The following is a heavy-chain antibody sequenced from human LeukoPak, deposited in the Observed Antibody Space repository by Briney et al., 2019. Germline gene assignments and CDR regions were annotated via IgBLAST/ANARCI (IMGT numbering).Heavy chain of an antibody. CDR3: VRGSDQRGWFDP. V-gene: IGHV3-53*01. D-gene: IGHD2-2*01. CDR2: MYRGGST. Sequence: GGSLRLSCAASGFTFSSYSMNWVRQAPGKGLEWVSIMYRGGSTGVADSVRGRFTISRDTSKNMVYLQMNSLRAEDTAIYYCVRGSDQRGWFDPWGQGTLVTVSS. CDR1: GFTFSSYS. J-gene: IGHJ5*02.